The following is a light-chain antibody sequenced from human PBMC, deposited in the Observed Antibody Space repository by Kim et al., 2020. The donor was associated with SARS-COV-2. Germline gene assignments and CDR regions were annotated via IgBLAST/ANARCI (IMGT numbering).Light chain of an antibody. CDR1: KLGNRY. J-gene: IGLJ2*01. CDR2: QDS. CDR3: QTQDSNTGI. V-gene: IGLV3-1*01. Sequence: LSLGQPANTICSGDKLGNRYASWYQQRPGHSPLLVIYQDSKRPSGIPERFSGSTSGHTATLTITGTQITDEATYYCQTQDSNTGIFGGGTQLTVL.